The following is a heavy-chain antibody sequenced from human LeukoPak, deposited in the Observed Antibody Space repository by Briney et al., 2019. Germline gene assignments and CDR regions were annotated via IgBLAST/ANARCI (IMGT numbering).Heavy chain of an antibody. CDR1: GGSNSSSSYY. Sequence: SETLSLTCTVSGGSNSSSSYYWGWFRQPPGKGLEWIGTIYYSGNTYYNPSLKSRVTISVDTSKNQFSLKMNSVTAADTAVYYCATSSSWHHFDYWGQGTLVTVSS. V-gene: IGHV4-39*07. J-gene: IGHJ4*02. CDR2: IYYSGNT. CDR3: ATSSSWHHFDY. D-gene: IGHD6-13*01.